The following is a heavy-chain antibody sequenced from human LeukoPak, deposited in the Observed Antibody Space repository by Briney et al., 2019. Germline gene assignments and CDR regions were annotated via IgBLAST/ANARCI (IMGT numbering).Heavy chain of an antibody. CDR3: ARGLNQYYFDS. V-gene: IGHV4-59*01. D-gene: IGHD1-14*01. CDR2: IYYSGST. CDR1: GGSISSYY. Sequence: SETLSLTCTVSGGSISSYYWSWIRQPPGKGLEWIGYIYYSGSTNYNPSLKSRVTISVDTSKNQFSLKLSSVTAADTAVYYCARGLNQYYFDSWGQGTLVTVSS. J-gene: IGHJ4*02.